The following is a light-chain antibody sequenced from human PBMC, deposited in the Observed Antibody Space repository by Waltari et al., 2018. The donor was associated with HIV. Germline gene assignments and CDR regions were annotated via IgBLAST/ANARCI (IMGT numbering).Light chain of an antibody. CDR1: RSDIGDYNY. CDR3: CSYTSGSTHV. J-gene: IGLJ1*01. Sequence: QSALTQPASLSGSPGQSITISCSGFRSDIGDYNYVSWYQQYQGKVPKLIIYDVKYWPSGVSNRFSGSKSDSAAFLNISGLQTEDEAVYHCCSYTSGSTHVFGTGTEVTVL. CDR2: DVK. V-gene: IGLV2-14*03.